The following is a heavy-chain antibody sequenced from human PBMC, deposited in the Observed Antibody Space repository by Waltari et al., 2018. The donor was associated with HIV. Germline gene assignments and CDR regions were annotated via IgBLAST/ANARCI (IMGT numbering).Heavy chain of an antibody. CDR1: GYTFTSCN. Sequence: QVQLVQSGAEVQKPGASVKVSCKASGYTFTSCNIIWVRQATGQGLEGLGWMNPNSGNTGYAQRFQGRVTMTRNTSISTAYMELSSLRSEDTAVYFCARGPQDYPKYYFDYWGQGTLVTVSS. CDR2: MNPNSGNT. D-gene: IGHD4-17*01. J-gene: IGHJ4*02. CDR3: ARGPQDYPKYYFDY. V-gene: IGHV1-8*01.